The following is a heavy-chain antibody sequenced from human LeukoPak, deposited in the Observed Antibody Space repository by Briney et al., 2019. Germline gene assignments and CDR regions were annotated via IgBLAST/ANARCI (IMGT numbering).Heavy chain of an antibody. J-gene: IGHJ4*02. CDR2: IRSKAYGGTT. CDR3: TRVSRVRFLEWLSTDFDY. V-gene: IGHV3-49*03. Sequence: GGSLRLSCTASGFTFGDYAMSWFRQAPGKGLEWVGFIRSKAYGGTTEYAASVKGRFTISRDDSKSIAYLQMNSLKTEDTAVYYCTRVSRVRFLEWLSTDFDYWGQGTLVTVSS. CDR1: GFTFGDYA. D-gene: IGHD3-3*01.